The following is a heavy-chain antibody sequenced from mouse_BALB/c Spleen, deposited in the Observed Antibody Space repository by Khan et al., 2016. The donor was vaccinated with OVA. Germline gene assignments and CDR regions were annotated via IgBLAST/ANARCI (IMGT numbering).Heavy chain of an antibody. J-gene: IGHJ2*01. CDR2: ISSSDST. V-gene: IGHV3-8*02. CDR1: GDSITSGY. Sequence: EVQLQESGPSLVKPSQTLSLTCSVTGDSITSGYWNWIRKFPENKLEYMGYISSSDSTFYNPSLKSRISITRDTSKNQYYLQLNSVTTEDTATYYCARWNYRYDGYFDYWGQGTTLTVSS. CDR3: ARWNYRYDGYFDY. D-gene: IGHD2-14*01.